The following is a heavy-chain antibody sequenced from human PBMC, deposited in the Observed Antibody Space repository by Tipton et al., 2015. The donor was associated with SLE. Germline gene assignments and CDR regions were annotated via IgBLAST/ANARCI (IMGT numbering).Heavy chain of an antibody. CDR1: GGSISSNNW. CDR2: IYHSGDT. CDR3: ARGSSAFEI. J-gene: IGHJ3*02. V-gene: IGHV4-4*02. Sequence: TLSLTCAVSGGSISSNNWWSWVRQPPGKGLEWIGQIYHSGDTNYNPSLESRVTISVDKSRNQFSLKLTSVTAADTAVYYCARGSSAFEIWGQGTLVTVSS. D-gene: IGHD3-10*01.